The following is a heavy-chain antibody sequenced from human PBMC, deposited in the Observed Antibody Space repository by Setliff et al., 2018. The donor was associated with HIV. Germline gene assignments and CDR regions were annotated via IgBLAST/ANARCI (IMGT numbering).Heavy chain of an antibody. V-gene: IGHV3-23*01. Sequence: PGGSLRLSCAASGLIFSNYALTWVRQAPGKGLEWVSTVSPSGDATYYADSVKGRFTISRDNSKNTLYLQANSLRAEDTAIYYCAKPCYDYVWRPDRDAFDLWGQGTMVTVSS. J-gene: IGHJ3*01. CDR1: GLIFSNYA. D-gene: IGHD3-16*01. CDR2: VSPSGDAT. CDR3: AKPCYDYVWRPDRDAFDL.